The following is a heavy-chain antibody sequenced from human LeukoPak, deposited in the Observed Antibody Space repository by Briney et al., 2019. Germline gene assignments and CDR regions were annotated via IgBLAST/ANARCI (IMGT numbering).Heavy chain of an antibody. J-gene: IGHJ4*02. CDR3: ARDAGRYFDWLGY. Sequence: PGGSLRLSCGASGFTFSSYEMNWVRQAPGKGLEWVAVIWYDGSNKYYADSVKGRFTISRDNSKNTLYLQMNSLRAEDTAVYYCARDAGRYFDWLGYWGQGTLVTVSS. CDR1: GFTFSSYE. CDR2: IWYDGSNK. D-gene: IGHD3-9*01. V-gene: IGHV3-33*08.